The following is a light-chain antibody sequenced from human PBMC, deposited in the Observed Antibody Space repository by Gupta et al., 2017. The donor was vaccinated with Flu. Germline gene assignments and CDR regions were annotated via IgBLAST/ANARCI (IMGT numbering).Light chain of an antibody. CDR1: SSNIGSNP. J-gene: IGLJ2*01. V-gene: IGLV1-44*01. Sequence: VTMSCSGRSSNIGSNPLNWFPQLPGTAPKLLIHSDNQRPSGVPYRFSGSRSGTSASLDISGLKSDDEAVYYCATWDASLNAWVIGGGT. CDR2: SDN. CDR3: ATWDASLNAWV.